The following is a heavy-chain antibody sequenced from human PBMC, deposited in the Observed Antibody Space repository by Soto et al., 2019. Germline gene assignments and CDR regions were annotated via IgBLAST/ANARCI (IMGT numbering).Heavy chain of an antibody. CDR3: ARDIGGVGSH. CDR2: INEDGRIT. D-gene: IGHD3-10*01. CDR1: GFTFSTNW. J-gene: IGHJ4*02. Sequence: EVQLVESGGGLVQPGGSLRLSCAASGFTFSTNWMHWVRQVAGKGLIWVSRINEDGRITDYADSAKGRFPISRDNAKNTLYLQMNSLRAAGTAVYYCARDIGGVGSHWGQGTLVTVAS. V-gene: IGHV3-74*01.